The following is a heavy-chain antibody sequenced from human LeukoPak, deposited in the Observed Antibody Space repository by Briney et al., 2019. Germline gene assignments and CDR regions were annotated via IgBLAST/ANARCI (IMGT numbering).Heavy chain of an antibody. J-gene: IGHJ4*02. Sequence: GGSLRLSCAASGFIFRSYSMHWVRQAPGKGLEYVSVISPDGTKTYYTNSVRGRFTISRDNSKNALYLQMGSLRDEDTAMYFCAREQPAGSTDYWGQGTLVTVSS. CDR3: AREQPAGSTDY. V-gene: IGHV3-64*01. D-gene: IGHD2-2*01. CDR1: GFIFRSYS. CDR2: ISPDGTKT.